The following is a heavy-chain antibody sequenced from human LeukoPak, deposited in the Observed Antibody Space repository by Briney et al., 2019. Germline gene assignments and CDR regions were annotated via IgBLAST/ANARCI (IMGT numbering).Heavy chain of an antibody. D-gene: IGHD4-23*01. V-gene: IGHV4-39*01. CDR2: IYYRGAS. CDR1: GGSISSSSHY. J-gene: IGHJ4*02. Sequence: SEGPSLTPSVSGGSISSSSHYWGWVRQPPRSGLEWIGSIYYRGASYYNPSLKSRVTFTEDTSKTQFSQKLTSVTAADTAVYYCARLGGNSFDYWGQGTLVTVSS. CDR3: ARLGGNSFDY.